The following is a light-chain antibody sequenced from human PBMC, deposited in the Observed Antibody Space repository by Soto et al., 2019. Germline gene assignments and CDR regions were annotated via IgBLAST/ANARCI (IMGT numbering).Light chain of an antibody. V-gene: IGKV1-5*03. CDR3: QHYNSYSEA. Sequence: IQLTLVSFPLAGSVGDRVTITWRASQTISSWLAWYQQKPGKAPKLLIYKASTLKSGVPSRFSGSGSGTEFTLTISSLQPDDFATYYCQHYNSYSEAFGQGTKGDIK. J-gene: IGKJ1*01. CDR2: KAS. CDR1: QTISSW.